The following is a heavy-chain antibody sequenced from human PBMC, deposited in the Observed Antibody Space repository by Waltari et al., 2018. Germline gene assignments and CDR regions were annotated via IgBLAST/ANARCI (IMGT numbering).Heavy chain of an antibody. D-gene: IGHD2-15*01. CDR3: ARDRGRGIYLDS. Sequence: QMQLQESGPGLVKPSGTLSLTCTVSGDSMRSGDWWSWVRQPPEKGLEWIGQIQRSGRTNYNPSLESRVTISIDTSNNHFSLKVTSTTAADTAVYYCARDRGRGIYLDSWGRGTLVTVSP. CDR2: IQRSGRT. V-gene: IGHV4-4*02. J-gene: IGHJ4*02. CDR1: GDSMRSGDW.